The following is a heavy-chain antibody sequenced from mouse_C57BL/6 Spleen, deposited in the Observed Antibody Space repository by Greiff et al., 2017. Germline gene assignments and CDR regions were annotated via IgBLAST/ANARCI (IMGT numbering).Heavy chain of an antibody. CDR2: IDPSDSYT. CDR3: ARKGMVTRYFDV. V-gene: IGHV1-69*01. D-gene: IGHD2-2*01. J-gene: IGHJ1*03. CDR1: GYTFTSYW. Sequence: QVQLQQPGAELVMPGASVKLSCKASGYTFTSYWMHWVKQRPGQGLEWIGEIDPSDSYTNYNQKFKGKSTLTVDKSSSTAYMQLSSLTSEDSAVYYCARKGMVTRYFDVWGTGTTVTVSS.